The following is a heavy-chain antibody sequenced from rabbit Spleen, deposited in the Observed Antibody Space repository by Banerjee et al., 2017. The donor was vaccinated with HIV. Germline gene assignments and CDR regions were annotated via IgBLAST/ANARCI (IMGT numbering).Heavy chain of an antibody. CDR1: GFDFSSYG. Sequence: ELVESGGGLVQPGESLKLSCKASGFDFSSYGVSWVRQAPGKGLEWIGCIDTGSISTDYATWAKGRFTISKTSSTTVTLRMTSLTVADRATYFCARDTYGDGGYVYAFNFWGQGTLVTVS. J-gene: IGHJ4*01. V-gene: IGHV1S45*01. D-gene: IGHD6-1*01. CDR2: IDTGSIST. CDR3: ARDTYGDGGYVYAFNF.